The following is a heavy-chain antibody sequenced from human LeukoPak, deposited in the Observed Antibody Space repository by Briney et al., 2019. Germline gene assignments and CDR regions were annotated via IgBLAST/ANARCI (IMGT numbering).Heavy chain of an antibody. J-gene: IGHJ6*03. V-gene: IGHV4-59*11. CDR1: GGSISRHY. D-gene: IGHD5-18*01. Sequence: SETLSLTCTVSGGSISRHYWSWIRQPPGKGLEWIGYVYYTGSTNYNPSLKSRVTISVDTSKNQFSLKLSSVTAADTAVYYCAREPGGARGYSHGYGYYYYMDVWGKGTTVTVSS. CDR3: AREPGGARGYSHGYGYYYYMDV. CDR2: VYYTGST.